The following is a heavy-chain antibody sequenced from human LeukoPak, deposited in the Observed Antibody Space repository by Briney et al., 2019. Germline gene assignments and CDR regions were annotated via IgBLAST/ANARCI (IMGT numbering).Heavy chain of an antibody. V-gene: IGHV3-15*01. J-gene: IGHJ4*02. CDR2: IKSKTDGGTT. Sequence: GGSLRLSCAASGFTFSSYSMSWVRQAPGKGLEWVGRIKSKTDGGTTDYAAPVKGRFTISRDDSENTLYVQINSLKTEDTAVYYCTTDRIRYYYDSNGYPFDYWGQGTLVTVSP. D-gene: IGHD3-22*01. CDR1: GFTFSSYS. CDR3: TTDRIRYYYDSNGYPFDY.